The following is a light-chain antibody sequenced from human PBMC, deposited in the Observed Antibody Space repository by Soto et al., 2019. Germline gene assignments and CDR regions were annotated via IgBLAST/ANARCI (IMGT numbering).Light chain of an antibody. CDR3: QQYNSYST. V-gene: IGKV1-5*01. CDR2: DAS. CDR1: QSISTR. Sequence: DIQMTQSPSTLSASVGDRVTITCRASQSISTRLAGYQQKPGKAPKLLIYDASSLESGVPSRFSGSASGTEFTLTISSLQPDDFATYYCQQYNSYSTFGQGTKVDI. J-gene: IGKJ1*01.